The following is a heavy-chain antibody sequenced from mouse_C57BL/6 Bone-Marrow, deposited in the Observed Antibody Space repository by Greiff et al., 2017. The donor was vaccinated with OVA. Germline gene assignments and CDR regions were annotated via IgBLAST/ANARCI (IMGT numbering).Heavy chain of an antibody. CDR2: TFYSGIT. J-gene: IGHJ1*03. V-gene: IGHV3-3*01. D-gene: IGHD2-5*01. CDR3: ARGDSNYWYFDV. CDR1: GFSINSDCY. Sequence: VQLKESGPSLVRPSQTLSLTCTVTGFSINSDCYWIWIRQFPGNKLEYIGYTFYSGITYYNPSLESRTYITRDTSKKQFSLKLSSVTTEDTATYYCARGDSNYWYFDVWGTGTTVTVSS.